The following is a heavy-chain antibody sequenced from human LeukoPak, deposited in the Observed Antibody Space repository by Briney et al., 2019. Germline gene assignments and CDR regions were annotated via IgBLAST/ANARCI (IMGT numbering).Heavy chain of an antibody. V-gene: IGHV6-1*01. J-gene: IGHJ3*02. CDR2: TYYRSNWYN. CDR1: RDSVSSDSAA. D-gene: IGHD3-10*01. Sequence: SQTLSLTCAISRDSVSSDSAAWNWIRQSPSRGLEWLGRTYYRSNWYNDYVVSVKSRITINPDTSKNQFSLQLNSVTPEDTALYYCARASMVRGDDAFDIWGQGTMVTVSS. CDR3: ARASMVRGDDAFDI.